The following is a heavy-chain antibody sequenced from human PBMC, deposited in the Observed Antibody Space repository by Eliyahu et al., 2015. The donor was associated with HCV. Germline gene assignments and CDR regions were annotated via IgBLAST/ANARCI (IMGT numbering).Heavy chain of an antibody. CDR3: ASYAVAGTFYYYYGMDV. CDR2: INHSGST. Sequence: QMQLQQWGAGLLKPSETLSLTCAVYGGSFSGYYWSWXRQPPGKGLEWIGEINHSGSTNYNPSLKSRVTISVDTSKNQFSLKLSSVTAADTAVYYCASYAVAGTFYYYYGMDVWGQGTTVTVSS. CDR1: GGSFSGYY. D-gene: IGHD6-19*01. V-gene: IGHV4-34*01. J-gene: IGHJ6*02.